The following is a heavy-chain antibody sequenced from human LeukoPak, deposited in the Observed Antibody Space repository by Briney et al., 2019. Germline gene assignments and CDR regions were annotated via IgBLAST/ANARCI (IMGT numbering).Heavy chain of an antibody. CDR2: INHSGRT. CDR3: TRPWQRRYYMDV. V-gene: IGHV4-34*01. Sequence: SETLSLTCAVYGESFSGYYWTWVRQPPGKGLEWIGDINHSGRTTYNPSLKSRVIISVDTSKNLFSLNLTSVTAADTAVYYCTRPWQRRYYMDVWGKGTTVTVSS. J-gene: IGHJ6*03. CDR1: GESFSGYY.